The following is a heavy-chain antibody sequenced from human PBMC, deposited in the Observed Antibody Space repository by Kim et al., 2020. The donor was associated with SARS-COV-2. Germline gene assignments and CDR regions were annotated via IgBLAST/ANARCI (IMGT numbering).Heavy chain of an antibody. CDR1: GGTFSTYA. V-gene: IGHV1-69*10. J-gene: IGHJ4*02. CDR2: IVPILGIP. D-gene: IGHD2-2*01. CDR3: ATDLKVPAATLHYFNY. Sequence: SVKVSCKVSGGTFSTYAITWLRQAPGQGLEWLGYIVPILGIPNYAQKFQGRVTISADTFTNTAYMDLSRLTSDDTAVYYCATDLKVPAATLHYFNYWGQRTMITVSS.